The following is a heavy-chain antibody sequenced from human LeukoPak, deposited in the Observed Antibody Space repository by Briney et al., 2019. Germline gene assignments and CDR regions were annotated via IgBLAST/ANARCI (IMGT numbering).Heavy chain of an antibody. Sequence: PGGSLRLSCTASGFPFSTYWLSWVRQAPGKGLEWVANINQDGSGEYYAGSVKGRFTIARDNAKNSLYLQMNSLRAEDTAIYYCARSIPYGTTWYGRSDYWGQGTLVTVSS. CDR1: GFPFSTYW. J-gene: IGHJ4*02. D-gene: IGHD6-13*01. CDR3: ARSIPYGTTWYGRSDY. V-gene: IGHV3-7*03. CDR2: INQDGSGE.